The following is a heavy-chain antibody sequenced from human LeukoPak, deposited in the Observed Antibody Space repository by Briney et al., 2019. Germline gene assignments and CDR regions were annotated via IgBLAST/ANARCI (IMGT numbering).Heavy chain of an antibody. Sequence: SETLSLTCTVSGGSISSYYWSWIRQPPGKGLEWIGYIYYSGSTNYNPSLKSRVTISVDTSKNQFSLKLSSVTAADTAVYYCAGSSGWSLFDYWGQGTQVTVSS. V-gene: IGHV4-59*01. D-gene: IGHD6-19*01. J-gene: IGHJ4*02. CDR1: GGSISSYY. CDR2: IYYSGST. CDR3: AGSSGWSLFDY.